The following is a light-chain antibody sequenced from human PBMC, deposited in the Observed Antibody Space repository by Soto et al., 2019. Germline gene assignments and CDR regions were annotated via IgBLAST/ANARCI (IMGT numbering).Light chain of an antibody. CDR2: EVS. CDR3: SSRTTSNPYV. Sequence: QYALTQPASVSGSPGQSITISCTGTSSDIGAYNSVSWYQQHPGKAPKLMIYEVSNRPSGVSNRFSASKSGNTASLTISGLQAEDEAAYYCSSRTTSNPYVFGTGTKLTVL. CDR1: SSDIGAYNS. J-gene: IGLJ1*01. V-gene: IGLV2-14*01.